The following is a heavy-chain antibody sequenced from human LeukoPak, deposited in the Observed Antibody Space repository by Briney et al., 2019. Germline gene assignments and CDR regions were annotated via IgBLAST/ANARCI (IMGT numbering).Heavy chain of an antibody. CDR3: ARGDYYDSKSPFDY. CDR2: INPSGGTT. CDR1: GYTLTELS. V-gene: IGHV1-46*01. J-gene: IGHJ4*02. D-gene: IGHD3-22*01. Sequence: ASVKVSCKVSGYTLTELSMHWVRQAPGQGLEWMGIINPSGGTTSYAQKFQDRVTMTRDTSTSTVYMEVRSLRSEDTAVYYCARGDYYDSKSPFDYWGQGTLVTVSS.